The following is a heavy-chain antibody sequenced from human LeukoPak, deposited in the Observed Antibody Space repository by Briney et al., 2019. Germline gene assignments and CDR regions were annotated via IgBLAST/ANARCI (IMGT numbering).Heavy chain of an antibody. Sequence: GGSLRLSCAASGLTVSSNYMNWVRQAPGKGLEWVSVISSGGTTYYAESVKGRFTISRDNPKNTLYLQMNSLRAEDTAVYYCARDSSYYDSSALDAFDIWGQGTMVTVSS. CDR3: ARDSSYYDSSALDAFDI. V-gene: IGHV3-53*01. CDR1: GLTVSSNY. D-gene: IGHD3-22*01. J-gene: IGHJ3*02. CDR2: ISSGGTT.